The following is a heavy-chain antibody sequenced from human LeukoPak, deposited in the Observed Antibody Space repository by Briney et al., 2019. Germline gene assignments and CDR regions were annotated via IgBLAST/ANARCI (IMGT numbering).Heavy chain of an antibody. V-gene: IGHV3-7*01. CDR3: AREKRYCSSTSWRLDAFDI. CDR2: IKQDGSEK. D-gene: IGHD2-2*01. CDR1: GFTFSSYW. J-gene: IGHJ3*02. Sequence: PGGSLRLSRAASGFTFSSYWMSWVRQAPGKGLEWVANIKQDGSEKYYVDSVKGRFTISRDNAKNSLYLQMNSLRDEDKAVYYGAREKRYCSSTSWRLDAFDIWGQGTRVTVSS.